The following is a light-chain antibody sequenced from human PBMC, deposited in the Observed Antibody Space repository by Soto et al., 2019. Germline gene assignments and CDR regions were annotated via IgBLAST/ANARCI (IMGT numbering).Light chain of an antibody. Sequence: EIVLTQSPATLSLSPGERATLSCRASQSVSSYLAWYQQKPGQAPRLLIYDASDRATGIPARFSGSGSGTDFTLTISSLEPEDFADYYCQQRSNWLFTFGPGTTVDIK. J-gene: IGKJ3*01. CDR3: QQRSNWLFT. V-gene: IGKV3-11*01. CDR1: QSVSSY. CDR2: DAS.